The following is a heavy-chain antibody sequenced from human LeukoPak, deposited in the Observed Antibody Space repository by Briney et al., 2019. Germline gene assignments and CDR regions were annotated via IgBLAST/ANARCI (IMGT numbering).Heavy chain of an antibody. J-gene: IGHJ4*01. V-gene: IGHV4-59*01. Sequence: SETLSLTCTVSGGSITSYYWSWIRQPPGKGLEWIGYIYYSGSTNYNPSLKSRVTIPVDTSKNQFSLKLSSVTAADTAVYYCARSVHNWNDYFGYWGQGTLVTVSS. CDR3: ARSVHNWNDYFGY. CDR2: IYYSGST. CDR1: GGSITSYY. D-gene: IGHD1-20*01.